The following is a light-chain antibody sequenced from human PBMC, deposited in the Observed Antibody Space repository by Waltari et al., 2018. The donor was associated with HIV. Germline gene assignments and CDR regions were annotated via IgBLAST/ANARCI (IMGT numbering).Light chain of an antibody. CDR2: DFS. J-gene: IGLJ2*01. CDR3: QVWYVSTNHLV. V-gene: IGLV3-21*02. CDR1: IPENKN. Sequence: SYVLTPPPSVSVAPGQTARITCVGAIPENKNVHWYQQKPGQAPELVIVDFSGRPSGIPERFSGSSAGNTATLTISGVEAGDEADYYCQVWYVSTNHLVFGGGTKLTVL.